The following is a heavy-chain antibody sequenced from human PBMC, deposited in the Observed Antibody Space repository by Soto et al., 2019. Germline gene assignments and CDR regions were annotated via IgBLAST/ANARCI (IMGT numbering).Heavy chain of an antibody. CDR2: IRSKANSYAT. D-gene: IGHD3-22*01. CDR3: TRLCDSSNS. J-gene: IGHJ4*02. V-gene: IGHV3-73*01. CDR1: GFTFSGSA. Sequence: EVQLVESGGGLVQPGGSLKLSCAASGFTFSGSAMHWVRQASGKGLEWVGRIRSKANSYATAYAASVKGRFTISRDDSKNTAYLQMNSLKTEDTAVYYCTRLCDSSNSWGRGTLVTVSS.